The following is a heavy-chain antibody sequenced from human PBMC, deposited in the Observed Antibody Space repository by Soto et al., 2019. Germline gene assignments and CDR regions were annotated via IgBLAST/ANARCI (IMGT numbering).Heavy chain of an antibody. J-gene: IGHJ4*02. V-gene: IGHV3-53*01. CDR1: EFTVSSNY. D-gene: IGHD1-26*01. CDR3: ARGQWDFNSIYFDY. Sequence: ELHLVESGGGLIQPGGSLRLSCTTSEFTVSSNYMSWVRQAPGKGLEWVSIIYDGGRRYYADSVKGRFTISRDNSKNTVLLEMDTLRAEDTAVYYCARGQWDFNSIYFDYWGQGTLVTVSS. CDR2: IYDGGRR.